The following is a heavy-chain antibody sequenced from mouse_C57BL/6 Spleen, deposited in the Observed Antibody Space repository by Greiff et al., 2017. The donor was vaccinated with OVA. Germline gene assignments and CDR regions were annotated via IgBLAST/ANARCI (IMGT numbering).Heavy chain of an antibody. CDR1: GYTFTDYE. CDR2: IDPETGGT. Sequence: QVQLQPSGAELVRPGASVTLSCKASGYTFTDYEMHWVKQTPVHGLEWIGAIDPETGGTAYNQKFKGKAILTADNSSSTAYMALRSLTSEDSAVYDCTRKGLYYDYWDFDVWGTGTTVTVSS. CDR3: TRKGLYYDYWDFDV. V-gene: IGHV1-15*01. D-gene: IGHD2-4*01. J-gene: IGHJ1*03.